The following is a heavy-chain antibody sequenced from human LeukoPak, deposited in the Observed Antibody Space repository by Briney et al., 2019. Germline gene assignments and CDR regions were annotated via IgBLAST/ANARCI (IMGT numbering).Heavy chain of an antibody. CDR3: ARVKILWFGELPYYYYGMDV. CDR2: TYYRSKWYY. V-gene: IGHV6-1*01. CDR1: GDSVSINSAA. Sequence: SQTXSXTCAISGDSVSINSAAWNWIRQSPGRGLEWLGSTYYRSKWYYDYTLSVKSRVTINPDTSKNQFSLQLNSVTPEDTAVYYCARVKILWFGELPYYYYGMDVWGQGTTVTVSS. J-gene: IGHJ6*02. D-gene: IGHD3-10*01.